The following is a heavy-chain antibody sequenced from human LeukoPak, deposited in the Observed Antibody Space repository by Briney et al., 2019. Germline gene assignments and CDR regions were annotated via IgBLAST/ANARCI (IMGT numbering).Heavy chain of an antibody. J-gene: IGHJ6*03. Sequence: SETLSLTCAVYGGSFSGYYWSWIRQPPGKGLEWIGEFNHSGSTNYNPSLKSRVTISVDTSKNQFSLKLSSVTAADTAVYYCARGSIVVVPAGSRDYYYYMDVWGKGTTVTVSS. CDR3: ARGSIVVVPAGSRDYYYYMDV. CDR1: GGSFSGYY. CDR2: FNHSGST. V-gene: IGHV4-34*01. D-gene: IGHD2-2*01.